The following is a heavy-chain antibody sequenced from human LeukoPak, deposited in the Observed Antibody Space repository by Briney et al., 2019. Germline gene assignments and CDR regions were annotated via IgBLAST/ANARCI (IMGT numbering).Heavy chain of an antibody. J-gene: IGHJ6*02. CDR2: ISSHGSST. V-gene: IGHV3-64*01. Sequence: GGSLRLACAASGFTFSKYAMFWVRQAPGKGLEFVSAISSHGSSTYYANSLKGRFNISRDNSKNTLYLQMRSLRPQDTAVYYCARPRKEGGYYYGMDVWGQGTTVTVSS. CDR3: ARPRKEGGYYYGMDV. CDR1: GFTFSKYA. D-gene: IGHD1-14*01.